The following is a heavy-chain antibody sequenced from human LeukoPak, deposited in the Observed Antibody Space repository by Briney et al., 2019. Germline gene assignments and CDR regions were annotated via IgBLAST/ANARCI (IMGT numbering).Heavy chain of an antibody. Sequence: GGSLRLSCTASGFTLGSHDMHWVRQSPGQGLEWVAAVSSGFHAFFADSVKGRFTISRDNSKNTLYLQMNSLRAEDTAVYYCAKCSGSWYSFADYWGQGTLVTVSS. CDR2: VSSGFHA. V-gene: IGHV3-23*05. J-gene: IGHJ4*02. CDR3: AKCSGSWYSFADY. CDR1: GFTLGSHD. D-gene: IGHD6-13*01.